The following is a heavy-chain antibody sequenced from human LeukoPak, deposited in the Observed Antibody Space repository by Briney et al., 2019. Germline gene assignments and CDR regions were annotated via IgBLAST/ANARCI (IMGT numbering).Heavy chain of an antibody. CDR3: ARDLGSSFDY. D-gene: IGHD6-13*01. V-gene: IGHV1-3*01. J-gene: IGHJ4*02. CDR2: INAGNGNT. CDR1: GYTFTSYA. Sequence: ASVKVSCKASGYTFTSYAMHWVRQAPGQRLEWMGWINAGNGNTKYPQKFQGRVTITRDTSASTAYMELSSLRSEDTAVYYCARDLGSSFDYWGQGTLVTVSS.